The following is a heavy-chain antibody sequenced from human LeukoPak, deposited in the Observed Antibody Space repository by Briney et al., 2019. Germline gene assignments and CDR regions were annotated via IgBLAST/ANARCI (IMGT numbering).Heavy chain of an antibody. V-gene: IGHV3-33*01. CDR3: ARDGGSGIDY. CDR1: GFSLTTYG. D-gene: IGHD3-10*01. CDR2: IWYDGSRK. Sequence: GRSLRLSCAASGFSLTTYGTHWLRQAPGKGLEWVAVIWYDGSRKFYGDSVKGRFTVSRDTSENTMYLQMNTLRVDDTAVYYCARDGGSGIDYWGQGTLVTVSS. J-gene: IGHJ4*02.